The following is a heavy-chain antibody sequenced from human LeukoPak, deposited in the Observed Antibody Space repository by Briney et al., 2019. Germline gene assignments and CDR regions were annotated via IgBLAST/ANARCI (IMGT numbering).Heavy chain of an antibody. CDR2: IYPGDSDT. CDR1: GYSFTSYW. D-gene: IGHD2-2*01. Sequence: GESLKISCKGSGYSFTSYWIGWVRQKPGKGLEWMGIIYPGDSDTRYSPSFQGQVTISADKSISTAYLQWSSLKASDTAMYYCARQGIDIVVVPAAIFFDPWGQGTLVTVSS. CDR3: ARQGIDIVVVPAAIFFDP. J-gene: IGHJ5*02. V-gene: IGHV5-51*01.